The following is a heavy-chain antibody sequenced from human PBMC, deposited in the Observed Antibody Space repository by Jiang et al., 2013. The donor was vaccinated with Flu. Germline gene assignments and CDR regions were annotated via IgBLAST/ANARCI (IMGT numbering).Heavy chain of an antibody. CDR3: ARGPHYYYSYMDV. Sequence: SGGIFRSFAINWVRQAPGQGLEWMGGIKAFWYIKLRTELQGRVTITADESTSTAYMELSSLRSEDTAVYYCARGPHYYYSYMDVWGKGTTVTVSS. CDR1: GGIFRSFA. V-gene: IGHV1-69*01. CDR2: IKAFWYI. J-gene: IGHJ6*03.